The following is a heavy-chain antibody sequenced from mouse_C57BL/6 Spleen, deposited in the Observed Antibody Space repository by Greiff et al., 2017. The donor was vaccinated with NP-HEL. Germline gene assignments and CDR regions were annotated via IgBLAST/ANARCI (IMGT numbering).Heavy chain of an antibody. CDR2: INPSNGGT. Sequence: QVHVKQPGTELVKPGASVKLSCKASGYTFTSYWMHWVKQRPGQGLEWIGNINPSNGGTNYNEKFKSKATLTVDKSSSTAYMQLSSLTSEDSAVYYCASSTNYYAMDYWGQGTSVTVSS. V-gene: IGHV1-53*01. CDR1: GYTFTSYW. D-gene: IGHD1-1*01. J-gene: IGHJ4*01. CDR3: ASSTNYYAMDY.